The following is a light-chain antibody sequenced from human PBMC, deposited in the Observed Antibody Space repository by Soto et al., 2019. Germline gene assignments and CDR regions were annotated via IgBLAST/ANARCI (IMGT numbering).Light chain of an antibody. CDR1: QVTSNY. V-gene: IGKV1-33*01. CDR2: DIS. Sequence: DIQMTQSASSLSASVGDRVTITCQASQVTSNYLNWYQQKPGKAPKLLIYDISTLEIGVPSRFSGSGSGTDFTFTITGLQPEDIATYYCQQYENLPYTFGQGTKLEI. CDR3: QQYENLPYT. J-gene: IGKJ2*01.